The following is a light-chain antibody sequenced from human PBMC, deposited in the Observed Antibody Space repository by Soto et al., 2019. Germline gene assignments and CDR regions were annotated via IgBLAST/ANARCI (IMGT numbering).Light chain of an antibody. J-gene: IGKJ5*01. CDR1: QDINNY. V-gene: IGKV1-16*02. CDR2: AAS. CDR3: QQYNSYPPT. Sequence: DVQMTQSQSSLSASVGDRVTITCRASQDINNYLTWFQQKPGKAPKTLFYAASILQPGVPSKFSGSASGTDFTLTISSLQPEDFATYYCQQYNSYPPTFGQGTRLEIK.